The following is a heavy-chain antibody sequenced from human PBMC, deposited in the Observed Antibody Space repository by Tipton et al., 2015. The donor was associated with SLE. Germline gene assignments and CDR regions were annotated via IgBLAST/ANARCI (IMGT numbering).Heavy chain of an antibody. CDR3: ARGPEQWLVNPHYFDY. D-gene: IGHD6-19*01. CDR1: GYSISSGYY. CDR2: IYHSGST. Sequence: TLPLTCTVSGYSISSGYYWGWIRQPPGKGLEWIGSIYHSGSTYYNPSLKSRVTISVDTSKNQFSLKLSSVTAADTAVYYCARGPEQWLVNPHYFDYWGQGTLVTVSS. J-gene: IGHJ4*02. V-gene: IGHV4-38-2*02.